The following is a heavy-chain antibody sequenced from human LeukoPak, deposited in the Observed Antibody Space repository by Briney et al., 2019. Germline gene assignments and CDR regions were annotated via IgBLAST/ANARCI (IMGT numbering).Heavy chain of an antibody. CDR1: GFTFSSYS. CDR3: ARAPGYCSSTSCYLYYFDY. CDR2: ISSSSSYI. J-gene: IGHJ4*02. Sequence: KPGGSLRLSCAASGFTFSSYSMNWVRQAPGEGLEWVSSISSSSSYIYYADSVKGRFTISRDNAKNSLYLQMNSLRAEDTAVYCCARAPGYCSSTSCYLYYFDYWGQGTLVTVSS. V-gene: IGHV3-21*01. D-gene: IGHD2-2*01.